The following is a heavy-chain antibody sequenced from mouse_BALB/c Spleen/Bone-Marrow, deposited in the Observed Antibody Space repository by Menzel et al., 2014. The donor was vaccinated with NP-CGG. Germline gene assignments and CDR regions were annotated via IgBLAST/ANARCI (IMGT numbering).Heavy chain of an antibody. V-gene: IGHV1S81*02. D-gene: IGHD5-1*01. CDR2: INPSNGGT. J-gene: IGHJ4*01. CDR3: SRLPH. CDR1: GYTFTNYY. Sequence: VQLQQSGAELVKPGASAKLSCRASGYTFTNYYMYWVKQRPGQGLEWIGEINPSNGGTNFNEKFKSKATLTVDKSSSTAYMQLSSLTSEDSAVYYCSRLPHWGQGTSVTVSS.